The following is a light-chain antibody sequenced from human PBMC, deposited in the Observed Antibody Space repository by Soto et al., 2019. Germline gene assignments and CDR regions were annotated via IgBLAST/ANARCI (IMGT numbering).Light chain of an antibody. J-gene: IGKJ1*01. V-gene: IGKV1-39*01. CDR2: AAS. CDR1: QNIGNY. Sequence: DIQMTQSPSSLSASIGDRVTIACRASQNIGNYLNWFQQKPGKAPKLLVYAASTLQSGVPSRFTGSGSGTDFSLTNSSLQPEDFATYFCQQSHTSPRTFGPGTRVEF. CDR3: QQSHTSPRT.